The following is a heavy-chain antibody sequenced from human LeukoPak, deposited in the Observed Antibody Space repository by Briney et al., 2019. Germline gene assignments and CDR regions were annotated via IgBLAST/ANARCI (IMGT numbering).Heavy chain of an antibody. V-gene: IGHV3-74*03. J-gene: IGHJ2*01. CDR1: GFTLSNYW. CDR2: MNSDGRSR. Sequence: GGSLRLSCAASGFTLSNYWMHWVRQAPGKGLVWVSRMNSDGRSRTYADPAKGRFTISRDNAKNTLYLQMNSLGAEDTAVYFCAREDPRTGYWFFDLWGRGTLVTVSS. CDR3: AREDPRTGYWFFDL.